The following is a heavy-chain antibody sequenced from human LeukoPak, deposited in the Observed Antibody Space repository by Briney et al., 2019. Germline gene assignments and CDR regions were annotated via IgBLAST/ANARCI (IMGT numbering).Heavy chain of an antibody. Sequence: SETLSLTCAVYGGSFSGYYWSWIRQPPGKGLEWIGEINHSGSTNYNPSLKSRVTISVDTSKNQFSLKLSSVTAADTAVYYCARDSLGSRTIDYWGQGTLVTVSS. CDR1: GGSFSGYY. CDR2: INHSGST. J-gene: IGHJ4*02. CDR3: ARDSLGSRTIDY. D-gene: IGHD7-27*01. V-gene: IGHV4-34*01.